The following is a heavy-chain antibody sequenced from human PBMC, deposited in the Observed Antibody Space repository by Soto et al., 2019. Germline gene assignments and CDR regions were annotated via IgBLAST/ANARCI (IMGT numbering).Heavy chain of an antibody. CDR2: MSNSGDET. D-gene: IGHD1-26*01. Sequence: PGGSLRLSCAASGFTFVTYAMGWVRQAPGKGLEWVSVMSNSGDETYYADSVKGRFTISRDDSKQTAYLEMKSLRAEDTAVYYCGRDPYSGARYYLDLWGQGTQVTVSS. CDR3: GRDPYSGARYYLDL. J-gene: IGHJ4*02. CDR1: GFTFVTYA. V-gene: IGHV3-23*01.